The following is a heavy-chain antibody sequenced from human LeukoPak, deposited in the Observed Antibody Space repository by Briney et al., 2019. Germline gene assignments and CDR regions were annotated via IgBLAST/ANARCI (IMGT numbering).Heavy chain of an antibody. CDR1: GGSISRSNW. J-gene: IGHJ4*02. V-gene: IGHV4-4*02. D-gene: IGHD4-17*01. Sequence: KPSETLSLTCAVSGGSISRSNWWSWVRQPPGKGLEWIGEIYHSGSTNYNPSLKSRVNISVDKFKNQFSLKLSSVTAADTAVYYCARALTTVTQYYFDYWGQGTLVTVSS. CDR2: IYHSGST. CDR3: ARALTTVTQYYFDY.